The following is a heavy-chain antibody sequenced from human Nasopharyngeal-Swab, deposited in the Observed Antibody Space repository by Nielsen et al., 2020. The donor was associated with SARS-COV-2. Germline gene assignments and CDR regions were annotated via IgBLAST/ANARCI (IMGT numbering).Heavy chain of an antibody. D-gene: IGHD5-18*01. V-gene: IGHV5-51*01. J-gene: IGHJ4*02. CDR3: ARFVDTAMADY. Sequence: GESLKISCKGSGYSFTSYCIGWVRQVPGKGLEWMGIIYPGDSDTRYSPSFQGQVTISADKSISTAYLQWSSLKASDTAMYYCARFVDTAMADYWGQGTLVTVSS. CDR1: GYSFTSYC. CDR2: IYPGDSDT.